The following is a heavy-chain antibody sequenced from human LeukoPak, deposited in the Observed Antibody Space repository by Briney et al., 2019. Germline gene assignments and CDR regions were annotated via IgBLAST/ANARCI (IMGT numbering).Heavy chain of an antibody. CDR2: IKQDGSEK. J-gene: IGHJ3*02. Sequence: QPGGSLRLSCAASGFRFSTYWMSWVRQAPGKGLVWVANIKQDGSEKDYVDSVKGRFTISRDNARNSLSLQMSNLRAEDTAVYYCVRPDSDTSAYRPFDIWGQGTMVTVSS. V-gene: IGHV3-7*04. D-gene: IGHD3-22*01. CDR1: GFRFSTYW. CDR3: VRPDSDTSAYRPFDI.